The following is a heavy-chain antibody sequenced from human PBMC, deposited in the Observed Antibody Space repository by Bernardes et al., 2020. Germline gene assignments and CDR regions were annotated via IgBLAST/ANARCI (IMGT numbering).Heavy chain of an antibody. Sequence: ASVKVSCKASGYTFTSYGISWVRQAPGQGLEWMGWISAYNGNTNYAQKLQGRVTMTTDTSTSTAYMELRSLRSDDTAVYYCARVPYGSGSYCFYYFDYWGQGTLVTVSS. CDR1: GYTFTSYG. V-gene: IGHV1-18*01. CDR3: ARVPYGSGSYCFYYFDY. D-gene: IGHD3-10*01. CDR2: ISAYNGNT. J-gene: IGHJ4*02.